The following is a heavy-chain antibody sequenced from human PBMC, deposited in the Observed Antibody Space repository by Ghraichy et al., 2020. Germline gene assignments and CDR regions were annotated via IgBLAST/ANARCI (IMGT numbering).Heavy chain of an antibody. CDR1: GFTFDDYA. V-gene: IGHV3-9*01. D-gene: IGHD3-10*01. J-gene: IGHJ6*02. CDR2: INWEGYRI. Sequence: GGSLRLSCLASGFTFDDYAIHWVRQTPGMGLEWVSGINWEGYRIAYADSVKGRFTISRDNGKNSLYLQMNSLRTEDTALYYCVKATGSGNDYYYGMDVWGQGTSVTVSS. CDR3: VKATGSGNDYYYGMDV.